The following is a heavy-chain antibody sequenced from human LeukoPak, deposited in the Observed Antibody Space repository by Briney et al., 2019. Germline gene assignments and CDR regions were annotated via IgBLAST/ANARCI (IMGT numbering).Heavy chain of an antibody. CDR2: ISGSGGGT. J-gene: IGHJ4*02. V-gene: IGHV3-23*01. CDR3: AKDTYWDTAMVPFDY. CDR1: GFTFSSYA. D-gene: IGHD5-18*01. Sequence: GGSLRLSCAASGFTFSSYAMSWVRQAPGKGLEWVSAISGSGGGTYYADSVKGRFTISRDNSKNTLYLQMNSLRAEDTAVYYCAKDTYWDTAMVPFDYWGQGTLVTVSS.